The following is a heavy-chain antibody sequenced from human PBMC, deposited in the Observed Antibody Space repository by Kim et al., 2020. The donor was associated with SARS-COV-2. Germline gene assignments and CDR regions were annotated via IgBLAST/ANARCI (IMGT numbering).Heavy chain of an antibody. Sequence: GGSLRLSCAASGFTFSSYAMSWVRQAPGKGLEWVSVVYGGGSDRYYADSVKGRFTISRDNSENTLYLRMNSLRVEDTAVYYCARPRGYPDAFDIWGQGTMVTVSS. CDR1: GFTFSSYA. CDR3: ARPRGYPDAFDI. D-gene: IGHD1-1*01. CDR2: VYGGGSDR. J-gene: IGHJ3*02. V-gene: IGHV3-23*03.